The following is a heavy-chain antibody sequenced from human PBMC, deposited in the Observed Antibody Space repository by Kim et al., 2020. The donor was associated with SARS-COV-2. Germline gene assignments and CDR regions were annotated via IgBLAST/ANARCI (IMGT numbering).Heavy chain of an antibody. CDR2: IKQDGSEK. Sequence: GGSLRLSCAASGFTFSSYWMSWVRQAPGKGLEWVANIKQDGSEKYYVDSVKGRFTISRDNAKNSLYLQMNSLRAEDTAVYYCAREAAAGTAEEETNYFDYWGQGPLVTVSS. J-gene: IGHJ4*02. CDR3: AREAAAGTAEEETNYFDY. CDR1: GFTFSSYW. V-gene: IGHV3-7*01. D-gene: IGHD6-13*01.